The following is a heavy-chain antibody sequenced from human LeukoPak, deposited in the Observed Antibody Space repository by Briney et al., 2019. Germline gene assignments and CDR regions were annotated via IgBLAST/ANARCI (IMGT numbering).Heavy chain of an antibody. V-gene: IGHV3-9*01. D-gene: IGHD5-18*01. CDR3: ASTADY. J-gene: IGHJ4*02. Sequence: GGSLRLSCAATGFTFSSDAMSWVRQAPGKGLEWVSGISWNSGSIGYADSVKGRFTISRDNAKNSLYLQMNSLRAEDTALYYCASTADYWGQGTLVTVSS. CDR2: ISWNSGSI. CDR1: GFTFSSDA.